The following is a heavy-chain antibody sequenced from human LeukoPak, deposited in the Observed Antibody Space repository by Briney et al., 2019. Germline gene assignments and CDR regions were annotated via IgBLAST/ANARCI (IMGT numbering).Heavy chain of an antibody. CDR1: GLTFKIYS. V-gene: IGHV3-23*01. Sequence: PGGSLRLSCAASGLTFKIYSMHWVRQAPGKGLEWVAVIGGRGDSIFYADSVKGRFTISRDNSKNTVDLQMSSLRAEDTATYYCAKDYYETSGYFDSWGQGSLVSVSS. J-gene: IGHJ4*02. CDR2: IGGRGDSI. D-gene: IGHD3-22*01. CDR3: AKDYYETSGYFDS.